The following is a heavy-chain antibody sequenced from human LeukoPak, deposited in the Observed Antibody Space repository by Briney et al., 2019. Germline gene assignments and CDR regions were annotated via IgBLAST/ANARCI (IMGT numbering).Heavy chain of an antibody. J-gene: IGHJ4*02. D-gene: IGHD1-7*01. CDR2: IYYGGST. Sequence: PSETLTLTCTVSGGSISSSSYYWGWIRQPPGKGLEWIGNIYYGGSTYYNPSLKSRVTISVDTSKNQFSLKLSSVTAADTAVYYCARSFRGTTGRPVDYWGQGTLVTVSS. CDR3: ARSFRGTTGRPVDY. V-gene: IGHV4-39*07. CDR1: GGSISSSSYY.